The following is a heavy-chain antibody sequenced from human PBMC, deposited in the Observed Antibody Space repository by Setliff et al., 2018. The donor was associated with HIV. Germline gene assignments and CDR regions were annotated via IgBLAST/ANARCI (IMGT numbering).Heavy chain of an antibody. V-gene: IGHV1-69*04. Sequence: SVKVSCKAPGGTFSSYVITWVRQAPGQGLEWMGMIIPMYNIPAYAQKFQGRVTMTTDTATSTAYMEVRSLRSDDTAVYYCARTDYGGNSGGNYFDYWGQGSLVTVSS. D-gene: IGHD4-17*01. CDR2: IIPMYNIP. J-gene: IGHJ4*02. CDR3: ARTDYGGNSGGNYFDY. CDR1: GGTFSSYV.